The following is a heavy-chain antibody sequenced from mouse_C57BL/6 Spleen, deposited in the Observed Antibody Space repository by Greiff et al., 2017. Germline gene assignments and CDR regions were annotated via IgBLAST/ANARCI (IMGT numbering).Heavy chain of an antibody. Sequence: VQLVESGAELVKPGASVKMSCKASGYTFTTYPIEWMKQNHGKSLEWIGNFHPYNDDTKYNEKFKGKATLTVEKSSSTVYLELSRLTSDDSAVYYCARSNYVSSYNWYFDVWGTGTTVTVSS. CDR2: FHPYNDDT. J-gene: IGHJ1*03. CDR1: GYTFTTYP. CDR3: ARSNYVSSYNWYFDV. D-gene: IGHD1-1*01. V-gene: IGHV1-47*01.